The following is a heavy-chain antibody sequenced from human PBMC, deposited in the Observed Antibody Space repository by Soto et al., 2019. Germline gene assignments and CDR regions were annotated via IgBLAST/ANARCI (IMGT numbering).Heavy chain of an antibody. CDR1: GYTFSNYG. V-gene: IGHV1-18*04. J-gene: IGHJ4*02. CDR3: ARDEGIRGFDS. D-gene: IGHD3-10*01. CDR2: ISSYNGLT. Sequence: VQSGDEVKKSGASVKVSCKASGYTFSNYGISWVRQAPGQGLEWMGWISSYNGLTAYAQNVQGRVTMTIDTPTTTVFMEMTGLRSNDTAVYYCARDEGIRGFDSWGQGTLVTVSS.